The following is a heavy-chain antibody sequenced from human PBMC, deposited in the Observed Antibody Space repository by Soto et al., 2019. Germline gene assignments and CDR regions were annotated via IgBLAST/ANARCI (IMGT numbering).Heavy chain of an antibody. J-gene: IGHJ5*02. CDR2: INHSGST. CDR3: ERDAPLDIVVVPAAAGGENWFDP. CDR1: GGSFSGYY. V-gene: IGHV4-34*01. D-gene: IGHD2-2*01. Sequence: QVQLQQWGAGLLKPSETLSLTCAVYGGSFSGYYWSWIRQPPGKGLEWIGEINHSGSTNYNPSLKSRVTISVDTSKNQFSLKLSSVTAADTAVYYCERDAPLDIVVVPAAAGGENWFDPWGQGTLVTVSS.